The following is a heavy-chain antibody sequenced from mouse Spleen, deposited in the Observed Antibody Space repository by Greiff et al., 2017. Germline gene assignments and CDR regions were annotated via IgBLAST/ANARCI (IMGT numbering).Heavy chain of an antibody. CDR3: ARHDGYYAMDY. D-gene: IGHD2-3*01. CDR1: GFTFSDYY. Sequence: EVQLVESEGGLVQPGSSMKLSCTASGFTFSDYYMAWVRQVPEKGLEWVANINYDGSSTYYLDSLKIRFIISRDNAKNILYLQMSSLKSEDTATYYCARHDGYYAMDYWGQGTSVTVSS. V-gene: IGHV5-16*01. CDR2: INYDGSST. J-gene: IGHJ4*01.